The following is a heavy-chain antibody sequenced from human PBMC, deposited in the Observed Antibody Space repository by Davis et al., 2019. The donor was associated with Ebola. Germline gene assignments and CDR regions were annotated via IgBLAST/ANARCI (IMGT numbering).Heavy chain of an antibody. CDR1: VITFSSYA. J-gene: IGHJ4*02. V-gene: IGHV3-23*01. CDR2: ISGSGGST. CDR3: AKYIKTVVVAARDYFDY. D-gene: IGHD2-15*01. Sequence: GGSLRLSCTDSVITFSSYAMTWVRQAPGKGLEWVSAISGSGGSTYYADSVKGRFTISRDNSKKTLYLQMNSLRAEDTAVYYCAKYIKTVVVAARDYFDYWGQGTLVTVSS.